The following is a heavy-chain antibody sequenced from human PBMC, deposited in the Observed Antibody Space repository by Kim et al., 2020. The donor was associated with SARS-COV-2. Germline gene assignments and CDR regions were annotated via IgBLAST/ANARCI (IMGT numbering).Heavy chain of an antibody. CDR2: ISYDGSNK. D-gene: IGHD3-9*01. CDR1: GFTFSSYG. CDR3: AKDLGRYFDWLPKGFDY. Sequence: WGSLRLSCAASGFTFSSYGMHWVRQAPGKGLEWVAVISYDGSNKYYADSVKGRFTISRDNSKNTLYLQMNSLRAEDTAVYYCAKDLGRYFDWLPKGFDY. J-gene: IGHJ4*01. V-gene: IGHV3-30*18.